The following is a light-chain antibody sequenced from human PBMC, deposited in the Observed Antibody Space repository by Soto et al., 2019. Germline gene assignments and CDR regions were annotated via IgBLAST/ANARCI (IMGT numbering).Light chain of an antibody. CDR3: QQYYSYPLT. CDR2: AAS. J-gene: IGKJ4*01. V-gene: IGKV1-8*01. CDR1: QGISSY. Sequence: AIRMTQSPSSFSASTGDRVTITCRASQGISSYLAWYQQKPGKAPKLLIYAASTLQSGVPSRFSGSGSGTDFTLSISCLQSADFATYYCQQYYSYPLTFGGGTKVESK.